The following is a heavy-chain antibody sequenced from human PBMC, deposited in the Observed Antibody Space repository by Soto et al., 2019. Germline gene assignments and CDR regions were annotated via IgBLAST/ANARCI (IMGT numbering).Heavy chain of an antibody. D-gene: IGHD2-15*01. V-gene: IGHV4-59*08. J-gene: IGHJ3*02. Sequence: SETLSLTCTVSGGSISSYYWSWIRQPPGKGLEWIGYIYYSGSTNYNPSLKSRVTISVDTSKNQFSLKLSSVTAADTAVYYCARSVRYCSGGSCYSDAFDIWGQGTMVTVSS. CDR2: IYYSGST. CDR3: ARSVRYCSGGSCYSDAFDI. CDR1: GGSISSYY.